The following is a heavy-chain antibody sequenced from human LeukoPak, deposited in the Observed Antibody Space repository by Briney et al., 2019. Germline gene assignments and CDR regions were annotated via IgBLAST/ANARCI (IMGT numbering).Heavy chain of an antibody. CDR2: ISGSGGLT. V-gene: IGHV3-23*01. D-gene: IGHD6-19*01. J-gene: IGHJ5*02. CDR3: ARGGWSRGRFDP. CDR1: GFTFSSYA. Sequence: GGSLRLSCAASGFTFSSYAMSWVRQAPGKGLEWVSGISGSGGLTYYADSVKGRFTTSRDNAKNSLYLQMNSLRAEDTAVYYCARGGWSRGRFDPWGQGTLVTVSS.